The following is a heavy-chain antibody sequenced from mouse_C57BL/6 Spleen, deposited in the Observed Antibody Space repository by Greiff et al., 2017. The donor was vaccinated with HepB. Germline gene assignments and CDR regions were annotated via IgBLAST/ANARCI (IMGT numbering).Heavy chain of an antibody. CDR3: ARSVYYGSSWGYFDV. J-gene: IGHJ1*03. V-gene: IGHV1-52*01. CDR1: GYTFTSYW. Sequence: VQLQQSGAELVRPGSSVKLSCKASGYTFTSYWMHWVKQRPIQGLEWIGNIDPSDSETHYNQKFKDKATLTVDKSSSTAYMQLSSLTSEDSAVYYCARSVYYGSSWGYFDVWGTGTTVTVSS. D-gene: IGHD1-1*01. CDR2: IDPSDSET.